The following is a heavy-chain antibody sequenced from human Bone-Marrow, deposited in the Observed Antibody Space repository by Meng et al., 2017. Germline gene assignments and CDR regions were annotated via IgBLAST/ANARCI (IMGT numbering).Heavy chain of an antibody. J-gene: IGHJ4*02. V-gene: IGHV3-49*03. CDR3: TRYYYGSGSFDY. CDR2: IRSKAYGGTT. CDR1: GFTFGDYA. D-gene: IGHD3-10*01. Sequence: GESLKISCTASGFTFGDYAMSWFRQAPGKGLEWVGFIRSKAYGGTTEYAASVKGRFTISRDDSKSIAYLQMNSLKTEDTAVYYCTRYYYGSGSFDYWGQGTRVTVSS.